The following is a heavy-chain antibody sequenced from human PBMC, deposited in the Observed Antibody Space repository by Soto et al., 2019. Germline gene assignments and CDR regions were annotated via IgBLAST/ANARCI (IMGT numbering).Heavy chain of an antibody. V-gene: IGHV5-51*01. CDR2: IYPGDSDT. Sequence: GESLKISCKGSGYSFTSYWIGWVRQMPGKGLEWMGIIYPGDSDTRYSPSFQGQVSISAEKSISTAYLQWSSLKASDTAMYYCARRPSGYSYGLDYWGQGTLVTVSS. CDR3: ARRPSGYSYGLDY. CDR1: GYSFTSYW. D-gene: IGHD5-18*01. J-gene: IGHJ4*02.